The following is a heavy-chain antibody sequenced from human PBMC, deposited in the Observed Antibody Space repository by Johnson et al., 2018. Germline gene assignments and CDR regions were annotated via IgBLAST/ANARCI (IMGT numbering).Heavy chain of an antibody. CDR3: ARDEMPSPSCFVY. V-gene: IGHV3-30*03. J-gene: IGHJ4*02. CDR1: GFTFSRYG. D-gene: IGHD2-2*01. CDR2: ISYDGNNK. Sequence: QVQLVQSGGGVVQPGGSLRLSCAASGFTFSRYGMHWVRQAPGTGLEWGALISYDGNNKYYADSMKGRFTISRENPKNTGYLQMNSLRAEETAVYYCARDEMPSPSCFVYWGQVTLLNVAS.